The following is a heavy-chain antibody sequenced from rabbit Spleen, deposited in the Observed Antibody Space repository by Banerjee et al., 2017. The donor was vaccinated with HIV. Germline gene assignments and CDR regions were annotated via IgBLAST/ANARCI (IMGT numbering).Heavy chain of an antibody. CDR1: GFALSKNYV. Sequence: QSLEESGGDLVKPGGSLALTCTASGFALSKNYVMYWVRQAPGKGLEWIGYIYTGSSGATYYASWAKGRFTVSKTSSTTVTLQMTSLTAADTATYFCARNYVNAFDPWGPGTLVTVS. CDR2: IYTGSSGAT. V-gene: IGHV1S40*01. CDR3: ARNYVNAFDP. J-gene: IGHJ2*01. D-gene: IGHD1-1*01.